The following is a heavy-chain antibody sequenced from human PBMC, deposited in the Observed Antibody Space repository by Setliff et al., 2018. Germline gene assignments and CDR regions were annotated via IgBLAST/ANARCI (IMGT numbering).Heavy chain of an antibody. CDR1: GITFRNYG. CDR3: AKDDLGFAAAGTNVVFNY. J-gene: IGHJ4*01. D-gene: IGHD6-13*01. V-gene: IGHV3-48*01. CDR2: ISSSSSSTI. Sequence: SLRLSCAASGITFRNYGMNWVRQAPGKGLEWLSYISSSSSSTIYYADSVKGRFTISRDNAKNALYLQMNSLRAEDTAMYYCAKDDLGFAAAGTNVVFNYWGRGTLVTVSS.